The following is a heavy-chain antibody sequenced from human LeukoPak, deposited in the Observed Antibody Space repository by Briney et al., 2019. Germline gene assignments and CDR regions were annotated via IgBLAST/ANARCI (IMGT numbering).Heavy chain of an antibody. CDR3: ASSGSYRFDY. D-gene: IGHD1-26*01. CDR1: GFTFSSYA. V-gene: IGHV3-23*01. CDR2: LTDSGGTT. Sequence: PGGSLRLSCVASGFTFSSYAMGWVRQAPGKRPEWVSSLTDSGGTTYYVDSVKGRFTISRDNAKNSLYLQMNSLRDEDTAVYYCASSGSYRFDYWGQGTLVTVSS. J-gene: IGHJ4*02.